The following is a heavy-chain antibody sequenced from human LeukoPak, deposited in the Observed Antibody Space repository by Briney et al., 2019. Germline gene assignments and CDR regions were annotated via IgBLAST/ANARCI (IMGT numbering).Heavy chain of an antibody. Sequence: ASVKVSCKASGYTFTSYYMHWVRQAPGQGLEWVGIINPSGGSTSYAQKFQGRVTMTRDTSTSTVYMELSSLRSEDTAVYYCVTVAGRDYYFDYWGQGTLVTVSS. J-gene: IGHJ4*02. V-gene: IGHV1-46*01. CDR1: GYTFTSYY. CDR2: INPSGGST. D-gene: IGHD6-19*01. CDR3: VTVAGRDYYFDY.